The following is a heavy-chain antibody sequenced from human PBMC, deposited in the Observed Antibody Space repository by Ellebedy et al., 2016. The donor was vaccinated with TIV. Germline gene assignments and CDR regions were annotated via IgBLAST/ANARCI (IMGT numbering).Heavy chain of an antibody. V-gene: IGHV2-70*18. J-gene: IGHJ3*02. CDR3: ALIRSDAFDI. CDR1: GGSIASTNWW. CDR2: IDWDDDK. Sequence: TLSLTCAVSGGSIASTNWWSWVRQPPGKALEWLARIDWDDDKFYRTSLKTRLTISKDTSKNQVVLTMTNMDPVDTAMYYCALIRSDAFDIWGQGTMVTVSS.